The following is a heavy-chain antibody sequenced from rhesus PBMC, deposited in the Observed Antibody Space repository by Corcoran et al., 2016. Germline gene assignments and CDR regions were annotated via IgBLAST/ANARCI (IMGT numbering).Heavy chain of an antibody. CDR2: ISGSRGST. CDR1: GGSISSSNW. J-gene: IGHJ4*01. Sequence: QVQLQESGPGLVKPSETLSLTCAVSGGSISSSNWWSWIRPPPGKGLEWMGYISGSRGSTSNNPSLKRRVTIATDPSKNQFTLKLSSVTAADTAVYYCARGRSYYNIWTGYYDWGQGVLVTVSS. V-gene: IGHV4-65*01. D-gene: IGHD3-3*01. CDR3: ARGRSYYNIWTGYYD.